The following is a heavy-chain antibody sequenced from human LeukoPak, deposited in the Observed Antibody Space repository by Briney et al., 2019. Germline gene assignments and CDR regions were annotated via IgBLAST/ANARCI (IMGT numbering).Heavy chain of an antibody. CDR3: ARADEVTTSVYFDY. D-gene: IGHD4-17*01. V-gene: IGHV1-69*04. J-gene: IGHJ4*02. Sequence: GASVKLSCKASGGTFSSYAISWVRQAPGQGLEWMGRIIPILGIANYAQKFQGRVTITADKSTSTAYMELSSLRSEDTAVYYCARADEVTTSVYFDYWGQGTLVTVSS. CDR1: GGTFSSYA. CDR2: IIPILGIA.